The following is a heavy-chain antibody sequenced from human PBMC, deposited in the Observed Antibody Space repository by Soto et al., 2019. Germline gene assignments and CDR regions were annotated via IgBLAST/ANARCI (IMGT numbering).Heavy chain of an antibody. Sequence: GGYLRLSCVASEFTLNNYVMHWVRQFPGKRPEWVAFIGVVDNTDYRGSVKGRFTISRNDGDNSLHLQMNSLDVGDTGVSYSVTGRVQPGYGMDVWGPGTTVTVSS. CDR3: VTGRVQPGYGMDV. J-gene: IGHJ6*02. V-gene: IGHV3-13*01. CDR1: EFTLNNYV. CDR2: IGVVDNT.